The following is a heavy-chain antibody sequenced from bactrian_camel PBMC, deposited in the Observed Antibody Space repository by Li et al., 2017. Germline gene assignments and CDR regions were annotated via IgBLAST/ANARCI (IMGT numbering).Heavy chain of an antibody. D-gene: IGHD3*01. Sequence: VQLVESGGGSVQAGESLLLSCEGFQDVIRTYRMAWFRQGPGKEREGVATIGFADSTTYADSVKGRFTIAKDNTKNTLYLEMNSLEPDDSAMYFCAAYLAVSRCHASLEASLYTEWGQGTQVTVS. J-gene: IGHJ4*01. CDR3: AAYLAVSRCHASLEASLYTE. V-gene: IGHV3S53*01. CDR2: IGFADST. CDR1: QDVIRTYR.